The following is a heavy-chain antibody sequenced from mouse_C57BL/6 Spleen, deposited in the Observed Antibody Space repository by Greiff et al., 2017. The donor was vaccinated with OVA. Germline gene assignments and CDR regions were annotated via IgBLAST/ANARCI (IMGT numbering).Heavy chain of an antibody. CDR2: IDPENGDT. J-gene: IGHJ3*01. CDR3: TTRPTWFAY. CDR1: GFNIKDDY. Sequence: EVQLQQSGAELVRPGASVKLSCTASGFNIKDDYMHWVKQRPEQGLEWSGWIDPENGDTEYASKFQGKATITADTSSNTAYLQLSSLTSEDPAVYYCTTRPTWFAYWGQGTLVTVSA. V-gene: IGHV14-4*01.